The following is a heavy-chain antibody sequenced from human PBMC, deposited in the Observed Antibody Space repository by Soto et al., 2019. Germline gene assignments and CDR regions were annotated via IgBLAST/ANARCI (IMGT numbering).Heavy chain of an antibody. CDR2: IYYSGST. J-gene: IGHJ2*01. Sequence: PSETLSLTCTVSGGSISSSSYYWGWIRQPPGKGLEWIGSIYYSGSTYYNPSLKSRVTISVDTSKNQFSLKLSSVTAADTAVYYCARHKFLFFYFAGSTQNYTLSLHDGSSDL. V-gene: IGHV4-39*01. D-gene: IGHD1-7*01. CDR1: GGSISSSSYY. CDR3: ARHKFLFFYFAGSTQNYTLSLHDGSSDL.